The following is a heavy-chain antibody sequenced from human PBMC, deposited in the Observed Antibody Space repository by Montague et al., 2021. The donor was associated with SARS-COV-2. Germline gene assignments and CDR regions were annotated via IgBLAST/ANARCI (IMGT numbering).Heavy chain of an antibody. Sequence: SETLFLTCTVSGGSISSYYWSWIRQPPGKGLEWIGNIYYSGSTNYNPSXXSRVTISVDTSKNQFSLKLSSVTAADTAVYYCARVFPRWLQFDPYFDYWGQGTLVTVSS. CDR2: IYYSGST. D-gene: IGHD5-24*01. CDR3: ARVFPRWLQFDPYFDY. J-gene: IGHJ4*02. V-gene: IGHV4-59*01. CDR1: GGSISSYY.